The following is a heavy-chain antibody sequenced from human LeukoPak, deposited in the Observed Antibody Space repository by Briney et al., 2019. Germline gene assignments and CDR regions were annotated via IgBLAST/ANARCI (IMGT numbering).Heavy chain of an antibody. CDR2: IIPIFGTA. CDR3: ARVGASGSYSYYYYMDV. CDR1: GGTFSNYA. D-gene: IGHD3-10*01. Sequence: AASVKVSCKASGGTFSNYAISWVRQAPGQGLEWMGGIIPIFGTANYAQKFQGRVTITADESTSTAYMGLSSPRSEDTAMYYCARVGASGSYSYYYYMDVWGKGTTVTISS. J-gene: IGHJ6*03. V-gene: IGHV1-69*13.